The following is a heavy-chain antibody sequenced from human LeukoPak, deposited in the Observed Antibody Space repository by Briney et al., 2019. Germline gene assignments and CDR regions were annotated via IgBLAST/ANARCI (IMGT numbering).Heavy chain of an antibody. CDR1: GGSISRYY. CDR3: ARHPGPVDFFDS. V-gene: IGHV4-59*08. J-gene: IGHJ4*02. CDR2: IYYSGST. D-gene: IGHD2-8*02. Sequence: SETRSLTCTVPGGSISRYYWSWIRQFPGKGLEWIGYIYYSGSTNYNPSLKSRVTISVDTSKNQFSLKLSSVTAADTAIYYCARHPGPVDFFDSWGQGTLVTVSS.